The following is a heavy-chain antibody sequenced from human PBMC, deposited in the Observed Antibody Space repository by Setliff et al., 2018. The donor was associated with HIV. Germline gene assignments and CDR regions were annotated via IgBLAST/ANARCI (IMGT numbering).Heavy chain of an antibody. Sequence: ASVKVSCKASGYTFTDHYIHWVRQAPGQGLEWIGWIYPNTGGTNYAQKFQGRVTMTRDTSISTAYMELSRLTSDDTAIYYCTRSTTADWGQGTMVTVSS. V-gene: IGHV1-2*02. CDR3: TRSTTAD. CDR1: GYTFTDHY. CDR2: IYPNTGGT. J-gene: IGHJ4*02. D-gene: IGHD4-17*01.